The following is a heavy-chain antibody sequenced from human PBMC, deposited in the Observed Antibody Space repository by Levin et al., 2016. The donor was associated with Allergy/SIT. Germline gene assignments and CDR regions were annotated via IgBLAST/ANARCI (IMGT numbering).Heavy chain of an antibody. D-gene: IGHD5-18*01. CDR2: ISYTGST. Sequence: WIRQPPGKVLEWFGYISYTGSTYYNPSLESRITISIDTSKNQFSLWLSSVTAADTAVYYCAREGLYSYGSIDYWGQGTLVTVSS. CDR3: AREGLYSYGSIDY. V-gene: IGHV4-31*02. J-gene: IGHJ4*02.